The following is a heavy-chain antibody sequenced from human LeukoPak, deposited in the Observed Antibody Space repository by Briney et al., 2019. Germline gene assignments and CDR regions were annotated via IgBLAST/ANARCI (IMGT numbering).Heavy chain of an antibody. CDR2: INSDGSST. D-gene: IGHD5-18*01. CDR1: GFTFSSYW. J-gene: IGHJ4*02. Sequence: GGSLRLSCAASGFTFSSYWMHWVRQAPGKGLVWVSRINSDGSSTSYADSVKGRFTISRDNAKNTLYLQTNSLRAEDTAVYYCARGGYSYGLRSEYYFDYWGQGTLVTVSS. CDR3: ARGGYSYGLRSEYYFDY. V-gene: IGHV3-74*01.